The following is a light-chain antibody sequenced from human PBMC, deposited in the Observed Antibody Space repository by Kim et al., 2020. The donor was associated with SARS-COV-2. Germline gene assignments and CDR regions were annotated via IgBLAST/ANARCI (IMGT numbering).Light chain of an antibody. J-gene: IGKJ3*01. CDR2: AAS. CDR3: QQANSFLFT. V-gene: IGKV1-39*01. Sequence: DIQMTQSPSTLSASVGDRVTITCRTTQSISSHLNWYQQKPGRAPKLLISAASTLQGGVPSRFSGSGSETDFTLTISSLQPEDFATYYCQQANSFLFTFGPGTKVDIK. CDR1: QSISSH.